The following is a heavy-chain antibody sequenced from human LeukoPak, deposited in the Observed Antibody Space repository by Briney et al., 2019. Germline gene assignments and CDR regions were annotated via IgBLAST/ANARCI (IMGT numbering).Heavy chain of an antibody. D-gene: IGHD3-10*01. CDR1: GFTFCSYE. J-gene: IGHJ4*02. CDR3: ARDRYYGSGIYDY. V-gene: IGHV3-48*03. Sequence: PGGSLRLSCAASGFTFCSYEMNWVRQAPGKGLEWVSYISSSGSTIYYADSVKGRFTISRDNAKNSLYLQMNSLRDEDTAVYYCARDRYYGSGIYDYWGQGTLVTVSS. CDR2: ISSSGSTI.